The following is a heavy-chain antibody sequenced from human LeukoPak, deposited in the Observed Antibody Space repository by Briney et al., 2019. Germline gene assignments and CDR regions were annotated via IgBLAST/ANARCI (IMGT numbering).Heavy chain of an antibody. D-gene: IGHD3-22*01. CDR2: ISAYNGNT. V-gene: IGHV1-18*01. Sequence: ASVKVSCTASGYTFTSYGISWVRQAPGQGLEWMGWISAYNGNTNYAQKLQGRVTMTTDTSTSTAYMELRSLRSDDTAVYYCAREASTYYYDSSGYYPDAFDIWGQGTMVTVSS. CDR3: AREASTYYYDSSGYYPDAFDI. J-gene: IGHJ3*02. CDR1: GYTFTSYG.